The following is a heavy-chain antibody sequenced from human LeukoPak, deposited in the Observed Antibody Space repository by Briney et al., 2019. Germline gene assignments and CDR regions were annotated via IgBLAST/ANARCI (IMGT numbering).Heavy chain of an antibody. CDR1: GDSVSSKNGA. V-gene: IGHV6-1*01. D-gene: IGHD6-19*01. J-gene: IGHJ4*02. CDR3: ARDFGTTGWHTSDY. CDR2: TYYRSKWYN. Sequence: SQTLSLTCVVSGDSVSSKNGAWNWIRQSPSRGLEWLGRTYYRSKWYNDYAESMEGRMTISQDTSKNQYSLHLNSVTPDDTAVYDCARDFGTTGWHTSDYWGQGTLVTVSS.